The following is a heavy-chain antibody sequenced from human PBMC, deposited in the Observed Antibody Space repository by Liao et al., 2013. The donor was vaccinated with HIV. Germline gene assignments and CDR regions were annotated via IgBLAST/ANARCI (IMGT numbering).Heavy chain of an antibody. J-gene: IGHJ4*02. CDR1: GGSISSGDYY. D-gene: IGHD2-21*01. V-gene: IGHV4-30-4*08. CDR2: SITVGGT. CDR3: ARVDWAFDC. Sequence: QVQLQESGPGLVKPSQTLSLTCIVSGGSISSGDYYWSWIRQPPGKGRGVDWVRSITVGGTYYNPSLKSRLTISIDTSRNHFSLNLSSVTAADTAVYYCARVDWAFDCWGQGTLVTVSS.